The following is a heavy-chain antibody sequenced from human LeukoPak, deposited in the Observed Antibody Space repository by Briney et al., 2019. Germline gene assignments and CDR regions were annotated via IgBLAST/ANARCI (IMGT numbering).Heavy chain of an antibody. J-gene: IGHJ6*02. V-gene: IGHV1-69*05. Sequence: SVKVSCKASGGTFSSYAISWVRQAPGQGLEWMGGIIPIFGTANYAQKFQGRVTITTDESTSTAYMELSSLRSEDTAVYFCARDLPGAAVEGTTRGMDVWGQGTTVTVSS. CDR3: ARDLPGAAVEGTTRGMDV. CDR2: IIPIFGTA. CDR1: GGTFSSYA. D-gene: IGHD6-19*01.